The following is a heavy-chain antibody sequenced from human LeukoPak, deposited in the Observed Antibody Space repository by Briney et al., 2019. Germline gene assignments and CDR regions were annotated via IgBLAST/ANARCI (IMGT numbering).Heavy chain of an antibody. CDR3: ARETVSLDY. CDR2: ILYDGSNK. V-gene: IGHV3-30*02. CDR1: NFTFSSYG. Sequence: GGSLRLSCAASNFTFSSYGIHWVRQAPGKGLEWVAFILYDGSNKYYADSVKGRFTISRDNSKNTLYLQMNSLRAEDTAVYYCARETVSLDYWGQGTLVTVSS. J-gene: IGHJ4*02.